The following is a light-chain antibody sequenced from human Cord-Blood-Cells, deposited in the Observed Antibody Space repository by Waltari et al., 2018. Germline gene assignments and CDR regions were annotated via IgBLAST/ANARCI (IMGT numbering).Light chain of an antibody. Sequence: FTLTQPPLASGSRGQSVTISWTGTSIDVGGYNYFSWYHQHPGQAPKLMIYDVSKRPSGGPGRFSGYKSRNTASLAIAGLQAEDEADYICCSYAGSYTFYVVGTGTKVT. CDR3: CSYAGSYTFYV. CDR2: DVS. CDR1: SIDVGGYNY. V-gene: IGLV2-11*01. J-gene: IGLJ1*01.